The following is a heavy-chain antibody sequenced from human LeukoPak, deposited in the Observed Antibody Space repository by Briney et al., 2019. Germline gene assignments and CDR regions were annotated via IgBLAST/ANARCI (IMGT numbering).Heavy chain of an antibody. CDR1: GGSISSSSYY. CDR3: ACGSGSGENFDY. D-gene: IGHD3-10*01. V-gene: IGHV4-39*07. CDR2: IYYSGST. J-gene: IGHJ4*02. Sequence: PSETLSLTCTVSGGSISSSSYYWGWIRQPPGKGLEWIGSIYYSGSTYYNPSLKSRVTISVDTSKNQFSLKLSSVTAADTAVYYCACGSGSGENFDYWGQGTLVTVSS.